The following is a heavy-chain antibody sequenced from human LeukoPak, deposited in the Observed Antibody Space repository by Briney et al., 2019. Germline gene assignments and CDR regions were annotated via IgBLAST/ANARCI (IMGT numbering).Heavy chain of an antibody. CDR3: TPYRDRNWFDP. J-gene: IGHJ5*02. D-gene: IGHD5-24*01. V-gene: IGHV3-73*01. Sequence: GGSLRLSCAASGFTFSGSALHWVRQASGKGLEWVGRISSKANSYATTYAASVNGRFTISRDDSKNTAYLQMNGLKTEDTAVYYCTPYRDRNWFDPWGQGTLVTVSS. CDR2: ISSKANSYAT. CDR1: GFTFSGSA.